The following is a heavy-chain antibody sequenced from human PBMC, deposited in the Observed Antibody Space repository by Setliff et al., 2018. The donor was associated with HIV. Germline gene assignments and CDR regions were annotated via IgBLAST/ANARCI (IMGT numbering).Heavy chain of an antibody. D-gene: IGHD6-6*01. CDR3: ARGQATSSRSSLVY. J-gene: IGHJ4*02. Sequence: ETLSLTCTVSGDSINNYYWTWIRQPPGKGLEWIGYIYHSGGTNYNPSLKSRVTISVDTSKKQFSLNLSSVTAADTAVYYCARGQATSSRSSLVYWGQGILVTVSS. CDR1: GDSINNYY. V-gene: IGHV4-59*01. CDR2: IYHSGGT.